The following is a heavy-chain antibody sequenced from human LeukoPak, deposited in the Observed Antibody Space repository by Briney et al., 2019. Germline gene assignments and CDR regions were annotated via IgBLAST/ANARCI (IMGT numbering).Heavy chain of an antibody. CDR1: GFTSSNYG. Sequence: GGSLRLSCAASGFTSSNYGMNWVRQAPGKGLEWVSTISGRSGSTYYADSVKGRFTISRDNSKDTLYLQLNYLRAEDTAVYYCAKASGYYYDSSGYYLGAFDIWGPGTMVTVSS. V-gene: IGHV3-23*01. CDR3: AKASGYYYDSSGYYLGAFDI. J-gene: IGHJ3*02. CDR2: ISGRSGST. D-gene: IGHD3-22*01.